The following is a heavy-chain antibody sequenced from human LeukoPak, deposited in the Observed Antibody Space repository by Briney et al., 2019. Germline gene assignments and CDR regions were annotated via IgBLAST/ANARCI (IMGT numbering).Heavy chain of an antibody. CDR2: IYYSGST. V-gene: IGHV4-39*01. Sequence: GSLRLSCAASGFTFSSYGMSWVRQAPGKGLEYIGNIYYSGSTYYNPFLKSRVTISVDTSKNQFSLKLSSVTAADTAVYYCARRRVGATFDYWGQGTLVTVSS. J-gene: IGHJ4*02. CDR1: GFTFSSYG. D-gene: IGHD1-26*01. CDR3: ARRRVGATFDY.